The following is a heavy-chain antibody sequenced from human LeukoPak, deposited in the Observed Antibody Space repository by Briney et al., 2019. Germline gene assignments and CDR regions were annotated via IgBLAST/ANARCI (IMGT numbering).Heavy chain of an antibody. CDR1: GYSITSGYF. CDR3: ARDFDY. CDR2: IYHSGSA. Sequence: SETLSLTCTVSGYSITSGYFWGWIRQPPGKGLEWIGSIYHSGSAYYNPSLKSRVTISVDTSRNQFSLQLTSVTAADTAMYYCARDFDYWGQGTLVTVSS. V-gene: IGHV4-38-2*02. J-gene: IGHJ4*02.